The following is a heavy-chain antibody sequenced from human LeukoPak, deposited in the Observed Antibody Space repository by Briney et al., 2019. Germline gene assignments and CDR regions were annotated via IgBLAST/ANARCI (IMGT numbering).Heavy chain of an antibody. D-gene: IGHD6-13*01. CDR3: ARGRKAYSRGYYFDY. CDR1: GGSISSYY. J-gene: IGHJ4*02. Sequence: SETLSLTCTVSGGSISSYYWSWIRQPPGKGLEWIGYIYYSGSTNYNPSLKSRVTISVDTSKNQFSLKLSSVTAADTAVYYCARGRKAYSRGYYFDYWGQGTLVTVSS. V-gene: IGHV4-59*12. CDR2: IYYSGST.